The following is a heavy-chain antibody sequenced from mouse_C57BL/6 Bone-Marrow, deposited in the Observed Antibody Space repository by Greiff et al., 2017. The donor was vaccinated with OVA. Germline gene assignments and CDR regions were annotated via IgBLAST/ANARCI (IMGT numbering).Heavy chain of an antibody. V-gene: IGHV5-6*02. Sequence: EVKLVESGGDLVKPGGSLKLSCAASGFTFSSYGMSWVRQTPDKRLEWVATISSGGSYTYYPDSVKGRFTISRDNAKNTLYLQMSSLKSEDTAMYYWARRRDYGYDEFAYWGRGTLVTVSA. CDR2: ISSGGSYT. CDR1: GFTFSSYG. J-gene: IGHJ3*01. D-gene: IGHD2-2*01. CDR3: ARRRDYGYDEFAY.